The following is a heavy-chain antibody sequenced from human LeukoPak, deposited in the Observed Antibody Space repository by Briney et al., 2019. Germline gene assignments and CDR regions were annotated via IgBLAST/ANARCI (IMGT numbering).Heavy chain of an antibody. CDR1: GGSISSTSYY. D-gene: IGHD3-10*01. V-gene: IGHV4-39*07. CDR2: IYYSGST. J-gene: IGHJ4*02. CDR3: ARIWGYHSGSYFSE. Sequence: PSETLSLTCVVSGGSISSTSYYWGWIRQPPGKGLEWIGSIYYSGSTYYSPSLKSRVTISVDTSKNQFSLKLSSVTAADTAVYYCARIWGYHSGSYFSEWGQGTLVTVSS.